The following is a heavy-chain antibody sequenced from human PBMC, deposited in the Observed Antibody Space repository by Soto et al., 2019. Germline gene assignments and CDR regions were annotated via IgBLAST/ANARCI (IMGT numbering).Heavy chain of an antibody. CDR3: TRSQGSSTSLEIYYYYYYGMDA. V-gene: IGHV1-69*01. J-gene: IGHJ6*04. CDR1: GGTFSSYA. Sequence: QVQLVQSGAEVKKPGSSVKVSCKASGGTFSSYAISWVRQAPGQGLEWMGGIIPISGTANYAQMFQGRVTIAADESTSTAYMEQSSLRSEDSAVYYCTRSQGSSTSLEIYYYYYYGMDAWGKWTKVTVSS. D-gene: IGHD2-2*01. CDR2: IIPISGTA.